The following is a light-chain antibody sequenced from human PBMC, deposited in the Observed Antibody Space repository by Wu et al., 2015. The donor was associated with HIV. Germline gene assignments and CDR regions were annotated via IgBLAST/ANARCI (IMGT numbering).Light chain of an antibody. CDR3: QQYNNWPRNT. J-gene: IGKJ4*01. CDR2: GAT. CDR1: QSIRQK. Sequence: SCRASQSIRQKFSQVPAETWPRXPRLLIHGATIRATGIPARFSGSGSGTEFTLTISILQSEDFAVYYCQQYNNWPRNTFGGGTKVEI. V-gene: IGKV3D-15*03.